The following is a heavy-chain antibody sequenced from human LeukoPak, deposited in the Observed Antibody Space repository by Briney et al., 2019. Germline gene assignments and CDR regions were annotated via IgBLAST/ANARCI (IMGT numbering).Heavy chain of an antibody. J-gene: IGHJ4*02. CDR2: IRSKAYGGTT. CDR3: TSGEILIPYDYVWGSYRTTLNS. D-gene: IGHD3-16*02. CDR1: GFTFGDYA. V-gene: IGHV3-49*04. Sequence: GGSLRLSCTASGFTFGDYAMSWVRQAPGKGLEWVGFIRSKAYGGTTEYAASVKGRFTISRDESKSIAYLQMNSPKTEDTAVYYCTSGEILIPYDYVWGSYRTTLNSWGQGTLVTVSS.